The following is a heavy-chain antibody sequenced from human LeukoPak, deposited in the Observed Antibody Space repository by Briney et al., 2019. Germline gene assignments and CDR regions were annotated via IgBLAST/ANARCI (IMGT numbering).Heavy chain of an antibody. CDR1: GYSFTSYW. J-gene: IGHJ4*02. D-gene: IGHD2-15*01. CDR3: ARQDGYCSGGSCPYYFDY. Sequence: GASLKISCKGSGYSFTSYWISWVRQMPGKGLEWMGRIDPSDSYTNYSPSLQGHVTISADKSISTAYLQWGSLKASDTAMYYCARQDGYCSGGSCPYYFDYWGQGTLVTVSS. CDR2: IDPSDSYT. V-gene: IGHV5-10-1*01.